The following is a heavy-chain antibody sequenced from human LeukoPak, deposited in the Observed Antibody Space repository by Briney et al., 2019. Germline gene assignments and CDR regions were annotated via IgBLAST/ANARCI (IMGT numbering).Heavy chain of an antibody. CDR2: INSSGGST. J-gene: IGHJ5*02. V-gene: IGHV1-46*01. CDR1: GYTFTSYY. Sequence: ASVKVSCKXSGYTFTSYYMHWVRQSPGQGLEWMGIINSSGGSTSYAQKFQGRVTMTRDTSTSTVYMELSSLRSEDTAVYYCARTTAAAGSLVWFDPWGQGTLVTVSS. CDR3: ARTTAAAGSLVWFDP. D-gene: IGHD6-13*01.